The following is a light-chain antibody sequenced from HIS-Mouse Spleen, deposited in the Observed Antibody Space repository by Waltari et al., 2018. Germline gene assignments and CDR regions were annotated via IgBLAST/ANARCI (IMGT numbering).Light chain of an antibody. J-gene: IGLJ2*01. V-gene: IGLV2-11*01. Sequence: SPLTKPPQVSGPPGRPVPIPSPGPTRALVGYNYASWYQQPPGKAPNLMIYDVSKRPSGVPDRFSGSKSGNTASLTISGLQAEDEADYYCCSYAGSYTFEVVFGGGTKLTVL. CDR1: TRALVGYNY. CDR2: DVS. CDR3: CSYAGSYTFEVV.